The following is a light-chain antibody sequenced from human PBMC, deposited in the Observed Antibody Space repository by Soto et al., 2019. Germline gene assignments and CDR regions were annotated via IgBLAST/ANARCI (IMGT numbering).Light chain of an antibody. CDR1: SSDTGDYNF. V-gene: IGLV2-14*01. CDR3: SSYTSNIVL. J-gene: IGLJ2*01. CDR2: EVS. Sequence: QSAPTQPASVSGSPGQSITFSCTGTSSDTGDYNFVSWYQLHAGKAPKLMIFEVSNRPSGVSNRFSGSKSGNTASLTISGLQAEDEADYYGSSYTSNIVLFGGGTKLTVL.